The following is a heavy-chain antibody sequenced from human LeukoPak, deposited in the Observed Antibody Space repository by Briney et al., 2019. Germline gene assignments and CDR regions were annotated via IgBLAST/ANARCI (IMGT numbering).Heavy chain of an antibody. CDR2: IYYSGST. V-gene: IGHV4-59*01. CDR3: ARDRRASSSGWFHDAFDI. Sequence: SETLSLTCTVSGGPISSYYWSWIRQPPGKGLEWIGYIYYSGSTNYNPSLKSRVTISVDTSKNQFSLKLSSVTAADTAVYCCARDRRASSSGWFHDAFDIWGQGTMVTVSS. J-gene: IGHJ3*02. CDR1: GGPISSYY. D-gene: IGHD6-19*01.